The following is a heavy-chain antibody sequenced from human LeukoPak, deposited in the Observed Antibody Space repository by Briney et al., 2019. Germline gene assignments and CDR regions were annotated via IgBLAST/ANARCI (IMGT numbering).Heavy chain of an antibody. J-gene: IGHJ3*02. CDR1: GFTFSSYW. Sequence: PGGSLRLSCAASGFTFSSYWMSWVRQAPGKGLEWVSAISGSGGSTYYADSVKGRFTISRDNSKNTLYLQMNSLRAEDTAVYYCAKDLTMIDAFDIWGQGTMVTVSS. CDR2: ISGSGGST. D-gene: IGHD3-22*01. V-gene: IGHV3-23*01. CDR3: AKDLTMIDAFDI.